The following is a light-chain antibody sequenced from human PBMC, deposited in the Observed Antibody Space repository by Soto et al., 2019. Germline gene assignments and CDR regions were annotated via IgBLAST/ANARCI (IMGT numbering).Light chain of an antibody. CDR1: QEISSW. J-gene: IGKJ5*01. CDR3: HQYDNLPPT. CDR2: DAT. Sequence: DIEMTQSPSSVSASVGDRVTITCRASQEISSWLAWYQQQPGKAPKLLIYDATNLETGVPSRFSGSGSRTDFSFTISSLQPEDVAIYYCHQYDNLPPTFGQGTRLEIK. V-gene: IGKV1-33*01.